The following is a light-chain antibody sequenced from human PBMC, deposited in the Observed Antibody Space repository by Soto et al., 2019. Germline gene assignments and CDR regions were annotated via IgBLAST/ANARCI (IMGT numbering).Light chain of an antibody. J-gene: IGKJ3*01. V-gene: IGKV1-5*01. CDR2: DAS. CDR1: QSVISW. CDR3: QQYHRFFS. Sequence: DIQMTQSPYTLSASVGDRVTITCRVSQSVISWVAWYQQKPGKAPKLLISDASTLDTGVPSRFSGSGSETEFTLTISSLQPDDFATYYCQQYHRFFSFGPGTKVDVK.